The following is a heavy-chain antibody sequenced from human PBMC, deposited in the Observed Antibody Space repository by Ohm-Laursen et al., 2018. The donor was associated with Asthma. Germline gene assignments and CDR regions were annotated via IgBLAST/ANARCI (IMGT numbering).Heavy chain of an antibody. CDR3: ARGSGPDH. CDR2: ISGSGSPI. CDR1: GFTFSTFG. V-gene: IGHV3-48*01. J-gene: IGHJ4*02. Sequence: SLRLSCTASGFTFSTFGMNWVRQAPGEGLEWVSHISGSGSPIFYADSVKGRFTISRDNAKNSLYLQMNSLRAEDTAVYYCARGSGPDHWGQGTRVTVPS. D-gene: IGHD6-19*01.